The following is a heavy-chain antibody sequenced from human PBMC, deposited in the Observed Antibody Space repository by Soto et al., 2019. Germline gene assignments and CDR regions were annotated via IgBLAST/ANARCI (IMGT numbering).Heavy chain of an antibody. J-gene: IGHJ1*01. CDR1: GGTFSNYA. CDR2: IIPVIDTA. CDR3: ATSDKNSPGEYFQQ. Sequence: QVYLVQSGAEVKKPGSSVKVSCKASGGTFSNYAFNWVRQAPGQGLEWMGGIIPVIDTADYTQKLQGRVTISADESTSTVYLDLSSLRSEDSAVYYCATSDKNSPGEYFQQWGQGTLVTVSS. V-gene: IGHV1-69*01. D-gene: IGHD2-15*01.